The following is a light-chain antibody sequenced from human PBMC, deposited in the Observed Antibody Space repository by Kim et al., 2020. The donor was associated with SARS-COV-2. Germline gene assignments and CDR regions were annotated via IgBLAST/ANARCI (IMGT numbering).Light chain of an antibody. V-gene: IGLV6-57*03. CDR1: SGRIDSNY. CDR2: EDN. Sequence: TLTISCTRSSGRIDSNYVQWYQQRPGSAPTTVIYEDNQRPSGVPDRFSGSIDSSSNSASLTISGLKTEDEADYYCQSYDSSNPHWVFGGGTQLTVL. CDR3: QSYDSSNPHWV. J-gene: IGLJ3*02.